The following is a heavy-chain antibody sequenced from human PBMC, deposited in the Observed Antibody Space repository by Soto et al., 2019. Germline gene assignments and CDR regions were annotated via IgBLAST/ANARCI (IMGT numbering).Heavy chain of an antibody. J-gene: IGHJ4*02. Sequence: GALRLSCAASGFTFTSYWMHWVRQAPGKGLVWVSRISSYGSSTYYADSVMGRFTISRDNSKNTLYLQMNSLRAEDTAVYYCAKADLQWLVFDYWGQGTQVTSPQ. D-gene: IGHD6-19*01. CDR1: GFTFTSYW. CDR2: ISSYGSST. V-gene: IGHV3-74*01. CDR3: AKADLQWLVFDY.